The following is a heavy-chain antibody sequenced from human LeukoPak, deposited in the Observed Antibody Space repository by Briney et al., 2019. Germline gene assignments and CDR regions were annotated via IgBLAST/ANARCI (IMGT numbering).Heavy chain of an antibody. J-gene: IGHJ4*02. V-gene: IGHV4-38-2*02. CDR2: INHSGST. Sequence: SETLSLTCTVSGSSITSDHYWAWIRQPPGKGLEWIGEINHSGSTNYNPSLKSRVTISVDTSKNQFSLKLSSVTAADTAVYYCARLTGYDWESSYDYWGQGTLVTVSS. D-gene: IGHD5-12*01. CDR3: ARLTGYDWESSYDY. CDR1: GSSITSDHY.